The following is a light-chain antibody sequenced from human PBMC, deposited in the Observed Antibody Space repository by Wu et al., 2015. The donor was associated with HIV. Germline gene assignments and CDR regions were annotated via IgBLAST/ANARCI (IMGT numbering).Light chain of an antibody. J-gene: IGKJ1*01. CDR2: GAS. Sequence: EIVMTHSPVILSVSPGERATLSCRASQSISSNLAWYQQKHGQAPRLLIYGASTRASGVPAGFSGSGSGTDFTLTISSLQSEDFAVYYCQQYNNWPQTFGQGTKVEMK. V-gene: IGKV3-15*01. CDR3: QQYNNWPQT. CDR1: QSISSN.